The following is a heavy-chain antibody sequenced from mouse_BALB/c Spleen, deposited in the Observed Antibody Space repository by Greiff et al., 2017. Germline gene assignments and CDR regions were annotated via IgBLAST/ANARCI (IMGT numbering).Heavy chain of an antibody. J-gene: IGHJ4*01. CDR3: ARPYYDYYAMDY. D-gene: IGHD2-10*01. CDR2: ISSGGGST. Sequence: VQGVESGSGFVKPGGSMKLSCAASGFAFSSYEMYWVRQTQEKRLEWVAYISSGGGSTYYPDTVKGRFTISRDNAKNTPYLQMSSLKSEDTAMYYCARPYYDYYAMDYWGQGTSVTVSS. V-gene: IGHV5-12-1*01. CDR1: GFAFSSYE.